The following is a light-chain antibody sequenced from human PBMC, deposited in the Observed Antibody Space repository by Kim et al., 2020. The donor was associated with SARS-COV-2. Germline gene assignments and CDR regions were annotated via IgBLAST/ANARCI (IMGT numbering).Light chain of an antibody. V-gene: IGKV1-39*01. Sequence: SASVGDRVTLTRRASQRNRNYLELYQHTTEKPPRVLIYATSTVKSGVPSMFSSSGSETDFTLTINSVQPEDFATYYCQQSHSPPYPFGQGTKLENK. J-gene: IGKJ2*01. CDR2: ATS. CDR1: QRNRNY. CDR3: QQSHSPPYP.